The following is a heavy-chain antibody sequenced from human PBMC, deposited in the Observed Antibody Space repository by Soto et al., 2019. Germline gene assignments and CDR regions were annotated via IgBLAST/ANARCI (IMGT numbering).Heavy chain of an antibody. CDR1: GGSISSINW. V-gene: IGHV4-4*02. D-gene: IGHD6-13*01. CDR3: AGIEAAGTRFDS. Sequence: QVQLQESGPGLVEPSGTLSLTCAVSGGSISSINWWSGVRQPPGKGLEWIVGIDHSGSTNYNPSLKSRVTISVDKSKTQCSLKLSFVTASDTAVYYCAGIEAAGTRFDSWGQGTLVPVS. J-gene: IGHJ4*02. CDR2: IDHSGST.